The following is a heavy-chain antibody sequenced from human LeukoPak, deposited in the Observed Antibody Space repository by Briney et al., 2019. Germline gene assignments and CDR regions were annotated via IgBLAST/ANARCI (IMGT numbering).Heavy chain of an antibody. J-gene: IGHJ6*03. Sequence: SETLSLTCAVSGYSISSVYYWCCIRQPPGRGLGGVGSIYTGGSTNYNPSLKSPVTMSIDTSKNQFALRLSSVTAADTDVYDCARVRWSGSYASMDVWGKGTTVTVSS. CDR3: ARVRWSGSYASMDV. CDR2: IYTGGST. D-gene: IGHD1-26*01. CDR1: GYSISSVYY. V-gene: IGHV4-38-2*01.